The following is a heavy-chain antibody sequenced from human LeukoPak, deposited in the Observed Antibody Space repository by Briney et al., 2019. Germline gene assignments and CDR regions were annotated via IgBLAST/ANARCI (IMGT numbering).Heavy chain of an antibody. CDR2: ISGSGGST. V-gene: IGHV3-23*01. CDR1: GFTFSSYA. CDR3: AKSPDSSSWYQMFDP. Sequence: PGGSLRLSCAASGFTFSSYAMSWVRQAPGKGLEWVSAISGSGGSTYYADSVKGRFTISRDNSKNTLYLQMNSLRAEDTAVYYCAKSPDSSSWYQMFDPWGQGTLVTVCS. D-gene: IGHD6-13*01. J-gene: IGHJ5*02.